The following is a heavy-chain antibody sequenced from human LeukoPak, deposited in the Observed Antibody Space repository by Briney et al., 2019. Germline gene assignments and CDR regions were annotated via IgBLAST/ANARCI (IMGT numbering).Heavy chain of an antibody. Sequence: ASETLSLTCTVSGGSISSYYWSWIRQPPGKGLEWVGRIKSKTDGGTTDYAAPVKGRFTISRDDSKNTLYLQMNSLKTEDTAVYYCKLIFVVVPAAMPHPPEYWGQGTLVTVSS. CDR1: GGSISSYY. D-gene: IGHD2-2*01. J-gene: IGHJ4*02. CDR2: IKSKTDGGTT. CDR3: KLIFVVVPAAMPHPPEY. V-gene: IGHV3-15*01.